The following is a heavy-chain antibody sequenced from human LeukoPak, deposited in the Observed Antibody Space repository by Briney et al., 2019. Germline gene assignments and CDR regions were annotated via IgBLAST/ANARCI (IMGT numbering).Heavy chain of an antibody. D-gene: IGHD6-13*01. CDR3: ATTFGGYVSSWPEYFQH. J-gene: IGHJ1*01. CDR2: YYYSVNT. V-gene: IGHV4-59*08. CDR1: GVSISSYY. Sequence: SETLSLTCTVSGVSISSYYWSWIRQPPGKGLEWIGYYYYSVNTNYNPSLKSRVTISEDTSKNQFSLRLFSVTASDTAVYYCATTFGGYVSSWPEYFQHWGQGILVTVSS.